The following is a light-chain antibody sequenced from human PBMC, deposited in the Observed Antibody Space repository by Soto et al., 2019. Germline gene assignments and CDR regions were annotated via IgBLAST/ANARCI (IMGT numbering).Light chain of an antibody. CDR3: QKYNSAPRT. CDR2: AAS. V-gene: IGKV1-27*01. CDR1: QCISNY. Sequence: DIPMTQSPSSLSASVGDRVTITCRASQCISNYLAWYQQKPGKVPKLLIYAASTLQSGVPSRFSGSGSGTDFTITISSLQPEDVATYSCQKYNSAPRTFGQGTKVEIK. J-gene: IGKJ1*01.